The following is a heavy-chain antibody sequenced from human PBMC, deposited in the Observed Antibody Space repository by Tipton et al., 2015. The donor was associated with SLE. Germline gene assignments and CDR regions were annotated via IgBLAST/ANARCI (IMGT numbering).Heavy chain of an antibody. CDR2: IRYDGSNK. V-gene: IGHV3-30*02. Sequence: GSLRLSCAASGFTFSSYGMHWVRQAPGKGLEWVAFIRYDGSNKYYADSVKGRFTISRDNSKNTLYLQMSSLRAEDTAVYYCAKDRGTTSYYYGMDVWGQGTTVTVSS. CDR1: GFTFSSYG. D-gene: IGHD4-17*01. CDR3: AKDRGTTSYYYGMDV. J-gene: IGHJ6*02.